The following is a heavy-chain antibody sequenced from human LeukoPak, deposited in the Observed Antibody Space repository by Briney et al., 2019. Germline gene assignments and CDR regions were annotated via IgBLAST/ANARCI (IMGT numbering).Heavy chain of an antibody. V-gene: IGHV3-74*01. J-gene: IGHJ4*02. Sequence: GGSPRLSCAASGFTFSSYWMHWVRQAPGKGLVWVSRINSDGSSTSYADSVKGRFTISRDNAKNTLYLQMNSLRAEGTAVYYCARVPSSGWLFDYWGQGTLVTVSS. CDR2: INSDGSST. CDR3: ARVPSSGWLFDY. CDR1: GFTFSSYW. D-gene: IGHD6-19*01.